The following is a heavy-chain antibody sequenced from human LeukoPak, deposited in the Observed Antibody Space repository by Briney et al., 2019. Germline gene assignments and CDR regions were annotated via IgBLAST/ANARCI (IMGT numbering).Heavy chain of an antibody. D-gene: IGHD3-3*01. Sequence: GGSLRLSCAASGFTFNSYGMHWVRQAPGKGLEWVAVISYDGSNKYYADSVKGRFTISRDNSKNTLYLQMNSLRAEDTAVYYCAKDQARFLEWLLYQDYFDYWGQGTLVTVSS. CDR1: GFTFNSYG. V-gene: IGHV3-30*18. CDR2: ISYDGSNK. CDR3: AKDQARFLEWLLYQDYFDY. J-gene: IGHJ4*02.